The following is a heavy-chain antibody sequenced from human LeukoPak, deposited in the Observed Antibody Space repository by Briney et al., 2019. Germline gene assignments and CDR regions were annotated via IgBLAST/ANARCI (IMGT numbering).Heavy chain of an antibody. Sequence: PSETLSLTCAVYGGSFSGYYWSWIRQPPGKGLEWIGEINHSGSTNYNPSLKSRVTISVDTSKNQFSLKLSSVTAADTAVYYCARDIVVVPAAISNAFDIWGQGTMVTVSS. CDR1: GGSFSGYY. CDR2: INHSGST. CDR3: ARDIVVVPAAISNAFDI. D-gene: IGHD2-2*01. V-gene: IGHV4-34*01. J-gene: IGHJ3*02.